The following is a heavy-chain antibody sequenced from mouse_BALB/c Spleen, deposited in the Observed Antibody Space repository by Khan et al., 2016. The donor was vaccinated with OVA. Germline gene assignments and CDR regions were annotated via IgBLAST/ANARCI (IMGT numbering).Heavy chain of an antibody. J-gene: IGHJ3*01. CDR2: INPSNGYT. CDR3: VRDGAYHRNDGWFAY. Sequence: QVQLQQSGAELARPGASLKMSCKASGYTFTSYTIHWIKQGPGQVLEWIGYINPSNGYTNYNQKFKDKATLTADKSSTTAYMQLSSLTSDDSAVYSCVRDGAYHRNDGWFAYWGQGTLVTVSA. D-gene: IGHD2-14*01. V-gene: IGHV1-4*01. CDR1: GYTFTSYT.